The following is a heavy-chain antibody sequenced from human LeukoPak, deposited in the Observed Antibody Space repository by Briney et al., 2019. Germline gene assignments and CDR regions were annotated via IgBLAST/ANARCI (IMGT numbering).Heavy chain of an antibody. V-gene: IGHV4-34*01. CDR1: GGSFSGYY. CDR2: INHSGST. D-gene: IGHD3-22*01. CDR3: ARGQRYYYDSSGSTNDAFDV. J-gene: IGHJ3*01. Sequence: SETLSLTCAVYGGSFSGYYWSWIRQPPGKGLEWIGEINHSGSTNYNPSLKSRVTISVDTSKNWFSLMLSSVTAADTAVYYCARGQRYYYDSSGSTNDAFDVWGQGTMVTVSS.